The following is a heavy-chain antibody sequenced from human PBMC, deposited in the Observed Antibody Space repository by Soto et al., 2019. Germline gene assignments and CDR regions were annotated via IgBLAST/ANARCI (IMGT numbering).Heavy chain of an antibody. Sequence: EVQLVESGGGLVKPGGSLRLSCAASGFTFSSYSMNWVRQAPGKGLEWVSSISSSSSYIYYADSVKGRFTISRDNAKNSLYLQMNSLRAEDTAVYSCARDVSYGDAFDIWRQWTMVTVSS. CDR2: ISSSSSYI. D-gene: IGHD1-26*01. CDR3: ARDVSYGDAFDI. V-gene: IGHV3-21*01. J-gene: IGHJ3*02. CDR1: GFTFSSYS.